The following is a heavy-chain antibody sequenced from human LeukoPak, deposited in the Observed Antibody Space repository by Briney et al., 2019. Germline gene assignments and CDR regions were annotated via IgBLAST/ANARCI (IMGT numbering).Heavy chain of an antibody. D-gene: IGHD1-26*01. CDR3: ARDRGYVSYDY. CDR2: IKQDGSDK. CDR1: GFTFSSYW. V-gene: IGHV3-7*05. J-gene: IGHJ4*02. Sequence: GGSLRLSCAASGFTFSSYWMHWVRQAPGKGLEWVASIKQDGSDKYYVDSVKGRFTISRDNAKNSLYLQMNSLRAEDTAVYYCARDRGYVSYDYWGQGTLVTVSS.